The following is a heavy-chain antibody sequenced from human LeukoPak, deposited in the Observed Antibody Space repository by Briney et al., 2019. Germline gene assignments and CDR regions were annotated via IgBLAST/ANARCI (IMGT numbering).Heavy chain of an antibody. J-gene: IGHJ4*02. CDR3: ATAAGERFDY. Sequence: ASVKVSCKASGYTFTSYDINWVRQATGQGLEWMGWMNPNSGNTGYAQKFQGRVTITRNTSLSTAYMGLSSLRSEDTAVYYCATAAGERFDYWGQGTLVTVSS. CDR1: GYTFTSYD. V-gene: IGHV1-8*03. D-gene: IGHD6-13*01. CDR2: MNPNSGNT.